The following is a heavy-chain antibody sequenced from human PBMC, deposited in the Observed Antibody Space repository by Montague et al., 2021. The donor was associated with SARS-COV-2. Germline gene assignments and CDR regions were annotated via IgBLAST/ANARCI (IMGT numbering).Heavy chain of an antibody. Sequence: TLSLTCTVSGGSISSGGYYWSWIRQHPGMGLVWIGYIYYSGSIYYNPSLKSRITISVDTSKDQLCLKLGSVTAADTAVYYCARVRGLTIFGVVGPFDYWGQGTLVTVSS. CDR1: GGSISSGGYY. V-gene: IGHV4-31*03. D-gene: IGHD3-3*01. CDR2: IYYSGSI. J-gene: IGHJ4*02. CDR3: ARVRGLTIFGVVGPFDY.